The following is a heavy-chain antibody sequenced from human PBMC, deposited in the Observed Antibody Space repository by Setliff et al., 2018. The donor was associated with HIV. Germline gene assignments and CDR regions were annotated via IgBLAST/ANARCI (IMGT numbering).Heavy chain of an antibody. CDR2: FSPTGSP. D-gene: IGHD5-12*01. Sequence: PSETLSLTCTVSGGSISSGGYYWSWIRQHPGKGLEWIGEFSPTGSPTYNPSLESRVTISVDTSKNQCSLKLRSLTAADTAIYYCARGAPRGRLRFPNWFDPWGQGTLVTVSS. V-gene: IGHV4-31*03. CDR1: GGSISSGGYY. J-gene: IGHJ5*02. CDR3: ARGAPRGRLRFPNWFDP.